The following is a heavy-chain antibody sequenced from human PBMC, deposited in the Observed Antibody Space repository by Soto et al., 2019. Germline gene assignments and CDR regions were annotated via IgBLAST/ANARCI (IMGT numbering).Heavy chain of an antibody. V-gene: IGHV1-18*01. J-gene: IGHJ4*02. D-gene: IGHD2-2*01. CDR1: GYTFTSYG. CDR2: ISAYNGNT. Sequence: ASVKVSCKASGYTFTSYGISWVRQAPGQGLEWMGWISAYNGNTNYAQKLQGRVTMTTDTSTSTAYMELRSLRSDDTAVYYCARGNPYCSSTSCYVDYWGQRTLVTVSS. CDR3: ARGNPYCSSTSCYVDY.